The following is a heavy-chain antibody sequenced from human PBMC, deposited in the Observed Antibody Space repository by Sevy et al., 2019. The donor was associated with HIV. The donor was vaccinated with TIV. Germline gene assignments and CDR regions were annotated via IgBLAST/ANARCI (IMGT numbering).Heavy chain of an antibody. CDR1: GFTFSSYA. Sequence: GGSLRLSCAASGFTFSSYAMNWVRQAPDKGLEWVAVISYDGSNKYYADSVKGRFTISRDNSKNTLYLQMNSLRGEDTAVYYCARALKPEGPTVTTAWAFDIWGQGTMVTVSS. CDR3: ARALKPEGPTVTTAWAFDI. CDR2: ISYDGSNK. D-gene: IGHD4-17*01. V-gene: IGHV3-30-3*01. J-gene: IGHJ3*02.